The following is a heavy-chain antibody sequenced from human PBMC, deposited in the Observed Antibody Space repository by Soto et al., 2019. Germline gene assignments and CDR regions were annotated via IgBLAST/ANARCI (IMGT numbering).Heavy chain of an antibody. CDR3: AREGDGYNSADY. V-gene: IGHV4-31*03. J-gene: IGHJ4*02. Sequence: PSETLSLTCTVSGGSISSGGYYWSWIRQHPGKGLEWIGYIYYSGSTYYNPSLKSRVTISVDTSKNQFSLKLSSVTAADTAVYYCAREGDGYNSADYWGQGTLVTV. CDR1: GGSISSGGYY. CDR2: IYYSGST. D-gene: IGHD5-12*01.